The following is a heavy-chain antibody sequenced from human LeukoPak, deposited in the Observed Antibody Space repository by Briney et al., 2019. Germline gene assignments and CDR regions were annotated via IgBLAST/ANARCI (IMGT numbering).Heavy chain of an antibody. CDR2: INHSGST. J-gene: IGHJ4*02. D-gene: IGHD6-6*01. CDR3: ARGLARPRPLYYFDY. CDR1: GGSFSGYY. Sequence: PSETLSLTRAVYGGSFSGYYWSWIRQPPGKGLEWIGGINHSGSTNYNPSLKSRVTISVDTSKNQFSLKLSSVTAADTAVYYCARGLARPRPLYYFDYWGQGTLVTVSS. V-gene: IGHV4-34*01.